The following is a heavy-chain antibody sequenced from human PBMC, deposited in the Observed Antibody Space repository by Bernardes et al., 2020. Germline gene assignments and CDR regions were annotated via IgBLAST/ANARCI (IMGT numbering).Heavy chain of an antibody. CDR3: TRGGDSYGY. CDR2: IKQDGSEK. J-gene: IGHJ4*02. V-gene: IGHV3-7*01. D-gene: IGHD5-18*01. Sequence: GGSLRLSCAASGFTFSRYWMSWVRQAPGKGLEWVAKIKQDGSEKYYVDSVKGRFTIYRDNAQNSLYLQMNSLRAEDTAVYYCTRGGDSYGYWGQGTLVSVSS. CDR1: GFTFSRYW.